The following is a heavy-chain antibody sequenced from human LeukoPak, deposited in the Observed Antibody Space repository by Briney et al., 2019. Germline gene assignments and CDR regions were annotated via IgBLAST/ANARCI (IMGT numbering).Heavy chain of an antibody. CDR3: AKGGPNYVSSYYFDY. CDR2: ISGSGGST. D-gene: IGHD4/OR15-4a*01. Sequence: GGSLRLSCAASGFTSSTYAMSWVRQAPGKGLEWVSGISGSGGSTYYADSVKGRFTLSRDNSKNTLYLQMTSLRAEDTAVYYCAKGGPNYVSSYYFDYWGQGTLVPVSS. CDR1: GFTSSTYA. V-gene: IGHV3-23*01. J-gene: IGHJ4*02.